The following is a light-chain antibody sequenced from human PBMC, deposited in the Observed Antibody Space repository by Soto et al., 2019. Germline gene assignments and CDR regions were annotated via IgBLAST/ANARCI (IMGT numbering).Light chain of an antibody. CDR2: EVS. Sequence: QSVLTQPPSVSGSPGQSVTISCTGTSTDFVGYNRVSWYQQPPGTAPKLMIYEVSKRPSGVPDRFSGSKSGNTASLTISGLQAEDEADYFCTSSTSGSLYVFGTGTKVTVL. CDR3: TSSTSGSLYV. J-gene: IGLJ1*01. V-gene: IGLV2-18*02. CDR1: STDFVGYNR.